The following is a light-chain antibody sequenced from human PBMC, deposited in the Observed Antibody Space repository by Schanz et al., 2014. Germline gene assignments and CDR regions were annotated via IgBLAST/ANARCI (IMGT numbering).Light chain of an antibody. CDR1: SSDVGGYNY. CDR3: SSYAGSNNVYV. J-gene: IGLJ1*01. Sequence: QSALTQPPSASGSPGQSVTISCTGTSSDVGGYNYVSWYQQHPGKAPKLMIFDVNQRPSGVPDRFSGSKSGNTASLTVSGLQAEDEADYYCSSYAGSNNVYVFGTGTKLTVL. V-gene: IGLV2-8*01. CDR2: DVN.